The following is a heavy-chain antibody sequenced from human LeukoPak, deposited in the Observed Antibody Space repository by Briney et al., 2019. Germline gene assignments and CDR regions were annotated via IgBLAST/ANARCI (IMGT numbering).Heavy chain of an antibody. CDR1: GGSISSYY. J-gene: IGHJ6*03. CDR2: IYYSGST. CDR3: ARGFDYYYYYMDV. V-gene: IGHV4-59*01. Sequence: PSETLSLTCTVSGGSISSYYWSWIRQPPGKGLEWIGYIYYSGSTNYNPSLKSRVTTSVDTSKNQFSLKLSSVTAADTAVYYCARGFDYYYYYMDVWGKGTTVTISS.